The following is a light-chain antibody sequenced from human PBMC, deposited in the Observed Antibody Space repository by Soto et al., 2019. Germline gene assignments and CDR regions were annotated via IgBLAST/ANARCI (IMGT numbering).Light chain of an antibody. V-gene: IGKV1-39*01. CDR2: AAS. CDR3: QQSESYPYT. Sequence: DIQMTQSPSSLSVFVGDRVTITCRASQSITNYLNWYQQKPGKAPKLLVYAASSLQSGVPSRFSGNGSGTDFTHTISSLQHEDFASYYCQQSESYPYTFGQGTKLEIK. CDR1: QSITNY. J-gene: IGKJ2*01.